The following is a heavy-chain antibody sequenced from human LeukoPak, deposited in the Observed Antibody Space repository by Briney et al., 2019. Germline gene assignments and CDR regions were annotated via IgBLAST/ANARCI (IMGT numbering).Heavy chain of an antibody. V-gene: IGHV4-4*02. CDR3: ARGASIVGATTYYYYMDV. J-gene: IGHJ6*03. Sequence: SETLSLTCAVSGGSISSSNWWSWVRQPPGKGLEWIGEIYHSGSTNYNPSLKSRVTISVDKSKNQFSLKLSSVTAADTAVYYCARGASIVGATTYYYYMDVWGKGTTVTVSS. CDR1: GGSISSSNW. CDR2: IYHSGST. D-gene: IGHD1-26*01.